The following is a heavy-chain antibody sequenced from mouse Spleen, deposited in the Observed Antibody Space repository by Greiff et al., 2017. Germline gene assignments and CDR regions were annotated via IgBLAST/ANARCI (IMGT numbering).Heavy chain of an antibody. CDR2: ISGGGSYT. V-gene: IGHV5-9-2*01. CDR1: GFTFSSYG. CDR3: ARRCGYDAYAMDY. D-gene: IGHD2-2*01. Sequence: VQLKESGGGLVKPGGSLKLSCAASGFTFSSYGMSWVRQTPEKRLEWVATISGGGSYTYYPDSVKGRFTISRDNAKNNLYLQMSSLRSEDTALYYCARRCGYDAYAMDYWGQGTSVTVSS. J-gene: IGHJ4*01.